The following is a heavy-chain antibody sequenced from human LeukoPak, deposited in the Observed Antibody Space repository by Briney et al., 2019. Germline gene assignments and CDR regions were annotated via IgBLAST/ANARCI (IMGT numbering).Heavy chain of an antibody. V-gene: IGHV4-61*02. D-gene: IGHD2-15*01. CDR3: ASSLITPTNWFDP. CDR2: IYSTGKT. J-gene: IGHJ5*02. Sequence: PSETLSLNCTVSGGSISYGSYYWSWIRQPAGKGLEWIGRIYSTGKTNYNPSLESRVTISVDTSKNQFSLKLSSVTAADTAVYYCASSLITPTNWFDPWGQGTLVTVSS. CDR1: GGSISYGSYY.